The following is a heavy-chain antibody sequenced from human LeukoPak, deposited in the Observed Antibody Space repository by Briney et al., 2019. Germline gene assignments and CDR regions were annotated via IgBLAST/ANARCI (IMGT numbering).Heavy chain of an antibody. J-gene: IGHJ4*02. D-gene: IGHD1-26*01. CDR2: ISAYNGNT. Sequence: ASVKVSCKASGYTFTSYGISWVRQAPGQGLEWMGWISAYNGNTNYAQKLQGRVTMTTDTSTSTAYMELSSLRSEDTAVYYCARAYSGSYSSNFDYWGQGTLVTVSS. CDR1: GYTFTSYG. CDR3: ARAYSGSYSSNFDY. V-gene: IGHV1-18*01.